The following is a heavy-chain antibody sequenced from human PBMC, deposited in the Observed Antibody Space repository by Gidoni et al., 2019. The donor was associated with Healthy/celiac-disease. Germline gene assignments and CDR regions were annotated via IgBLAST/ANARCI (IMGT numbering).Heavy chain of an antibody. CDR2: IYSGGST. D-gene: IGHD1-26*01. V-gene: IGHV3-53*01. J-gene: IGHJ4*02. CDR3: ARGARSIPGSPFDY. CDR1: GFTVSSNY. Sequence: EVQLVESGGGLIQPGGSLRLSCAASGFTVSSNYMSWVRQAPGKGLEWVSVIYSGGSTYYADSVKGRFTISRDNSKNTLYLQMNSLRAEDTAVYYCARGARSIPGSPFDYWGQGTLVTVSS.